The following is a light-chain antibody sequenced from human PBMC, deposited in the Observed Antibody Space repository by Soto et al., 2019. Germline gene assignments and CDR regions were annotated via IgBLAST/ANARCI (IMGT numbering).Light chain of an antibody. CDR1: KSNIGSNT. J-gene: IGLJ1*01. V-gene: IGLV1-44*01. Sequence: QSVLSQPPSASGTPGQRVTISCSGSKSNIGSNTVNWFQQLPGTAPKLLIYNDNQRPSGVPDRFSGSKSGASASLAISGLQSEDEGDYYCAAWNNGLSGSFVFGTGTKVTVL. CDR3: AAWNNGLSGSFV. CDR2: NDN.